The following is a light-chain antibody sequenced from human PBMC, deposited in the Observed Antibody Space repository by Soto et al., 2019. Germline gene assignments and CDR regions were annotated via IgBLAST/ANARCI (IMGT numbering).Light chain of an antibody. CDR1: QSVRTN. CDR3: QQYDNWPPLT. Sequence: EIVMTQSPATLSVSPGEGATLSCRASQSVRTNLAWYQQKPGQAPRLLIYGASTRAAGIPVRFSGSGSGTEFTLTISSLQSADFAVYFCQQYDNWPPLTFGGGSKVEIK. V-gene: IGKV3-15*01. CDR2: GAS. J-gene: IGKJ4*01.